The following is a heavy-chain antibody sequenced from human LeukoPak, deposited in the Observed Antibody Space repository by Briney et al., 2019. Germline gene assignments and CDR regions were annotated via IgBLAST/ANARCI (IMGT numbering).Heavy chain of an antibody. Sequence: SETLSLTCTVSGGSLSSGGYYWSWIRQPPGKGLEWIGYIYHSGSTYYNPPLKSRVTISVDRSKNQFSLKLSSVTAADTAVYYCARVGTDYYFDYWGQGTLVTVSS. J-gene: IGHJ4*02. CDR1: GGSLSSGGYY. V-gene: IGHV4-30-2*01. CDR3: ARVGTDYYFDY. CDR2: IYHSGST.